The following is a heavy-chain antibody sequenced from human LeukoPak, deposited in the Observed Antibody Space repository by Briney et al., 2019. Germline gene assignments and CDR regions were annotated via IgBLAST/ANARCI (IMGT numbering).Heavy chain of an antibody. V-gene: IGHV3-23*01. D-gene: IGHD3-16*01. CDR3: ARDPFMNTGWGIDY. CDR2: ISSSGDIT. CDR1: GFTFSSYA. J-gene: IGHJ4*01. Sequence: GGSLRLSCAASGFTFSSYAMSWVRQAPGKGLEWVSYISSSGDITYYADSVRGRFTISRDNTKNSLYLQMNSLRAEDTAVYYCARDPFMNTGWGIDYWGQGALVTVSS.